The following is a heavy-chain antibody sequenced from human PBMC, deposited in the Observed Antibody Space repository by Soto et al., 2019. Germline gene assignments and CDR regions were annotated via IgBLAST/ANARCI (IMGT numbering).Heavy chain of an antibody. J-gene: IGHJ4*02. CDR3: AKEMTSGYYLFDY. CDR2: ISGTGGST. CDR1: GFTFTSYA. Sequence: GGSLRLSCAASGFTFTSYAMSWVRQAPGKGLEWVSTISGTGGSTYYPDSVKGRFTISRDNSKNTVYLQMNSLRAEDAAVYCCAKEMTSGYYLFDYWGQGTLVTVSS. V-gene: IGHV3-23*01. D-gene: IGHD3-22*01.